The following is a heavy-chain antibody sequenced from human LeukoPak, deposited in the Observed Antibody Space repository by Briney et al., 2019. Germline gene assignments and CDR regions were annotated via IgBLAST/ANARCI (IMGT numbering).Heavy chain of an antibody. CDR2: IKSKTDGGTT. J-gene: IGHJ6*03. Sequence: GGSLRLSCAASGFTFSNAWMSWVRQAPGKGLEWVGRIKSKTDGGTTDYAAPVKGRFTISRDDSKNTLYLQMNSLKTEDTAVYYCTTDPAMVRISIDYYYYMDVWGKGTTVTISS. V-gene: IGHV3-15*01. CDR1: GFTFSNAW. CDR3: TTDPAMVRISIDYYYYMDV. D-gene: IGHD3-10*01.